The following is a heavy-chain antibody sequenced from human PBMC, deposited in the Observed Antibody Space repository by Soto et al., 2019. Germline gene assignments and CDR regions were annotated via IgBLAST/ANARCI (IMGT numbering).Heavy chain of an antibody. J-gene: IGHJ5*02. CDR3: ARESAGSGKNNWFDP. CDR2: IYHTGST. CDR1: GASVSAYY. D-gene: IGHD3-10*01. Sequence: PSETLSLTCSFSGASVSAYYWSWVRQPPGKGLEWIGYIYHTGSTFYNDSLKSRVTMSMDTSKNQLSLTLNSVTAADTAVYYCARESAGSGKNNWFDPWGQGTLVTVSS. V-gene: IGHV4-59*02.